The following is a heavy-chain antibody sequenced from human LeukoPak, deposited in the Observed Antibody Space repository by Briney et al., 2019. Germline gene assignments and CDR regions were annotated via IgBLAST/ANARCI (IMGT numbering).Heavy chain of an antibody. CDR3: AXXSSGWYLEDY. V-gene: IGHV4-59*08. Sequence: SETLSLTCTVSGGSISSYYWSWIRQPPGKGLEWIGYIYYSGSTNYNPSLKSRVTISVDTSKNQFSLKLSSVTAADTAVYYCAXXSSGWYLEDYWGQGTLVTVSS. CDR2: IYYSGST. D-gene: IGHD6-19*01. J-gene: IGHJ4*02. CDR1: GGSISSYY.